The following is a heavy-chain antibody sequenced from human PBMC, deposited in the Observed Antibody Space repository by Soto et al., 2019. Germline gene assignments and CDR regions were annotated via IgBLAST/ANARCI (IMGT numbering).Heavy chain of an antibody. D-gene: IGHD4-17*01. Sequence: QVQLVESGGGVVQPGRSLRLSCAASGFTFSSYGMHWVRQAPGKGLEWVAVISYDGSNKYYADSVKGRFTISRDNSKNTLYLQMNSLRAEDTAVYYCAKDYGTYGDSHFDYWVQGTLVTVSS. V-gene: IGHV3-30*18. CDR2: ISYDGSNK. CDR3: AKDYGTYGDSHFDY. CDR1: GFTFSSYG. J-gene: IGHJ4*02.